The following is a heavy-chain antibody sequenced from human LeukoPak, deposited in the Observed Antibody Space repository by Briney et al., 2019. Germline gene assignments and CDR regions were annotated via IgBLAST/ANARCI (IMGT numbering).Heavy chain of an antibody. D-gene: IGHD6-13*01. CDR2: INPSGGST. CDR1: GYTFTSYY. J-gene: IGHJ6*02. CDR3: ARDGSPRGYYYGMDV. Sequence: ASVKVSCKASGYTFTSYYMHWVRQAPGQGLEWMGIINPSGGSTSYAQKFQGRVTMTRDTSTSTVYMELSSLRSEDTAVYYCARDGSPRGYYYGMDVWGQGTTVTVSS. V-gene: IGHV1-46*01.